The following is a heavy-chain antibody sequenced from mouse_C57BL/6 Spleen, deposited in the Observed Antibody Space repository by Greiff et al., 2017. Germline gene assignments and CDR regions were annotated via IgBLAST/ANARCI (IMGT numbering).Heavy chain of an antibody. J-gene: IGHJ2*01. CDR2: IDPSDSYT. Sequence: QVQLQQPGAELVMPGASVKLSCKASGYTFTSYWMHWVKQRPGHGLEWIGEIDPSDSYTNYTQKFKGKSTLTVDKSSSTAYMQLSSLTSEDSAGYYCARGYDGYYGYWGQGTTRTVSS. CDR1: GYTFTSYW. CDR3: ARGYDGYYGY. V-gene: IGHV1-69*01. D-gene: IGHD2-3*01.